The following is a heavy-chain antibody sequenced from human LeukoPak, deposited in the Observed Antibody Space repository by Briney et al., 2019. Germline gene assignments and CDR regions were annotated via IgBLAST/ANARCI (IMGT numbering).Heavy chain of an antibody. CDR3: ARGQQWLEAFDY. J-gene: IGHJ4*02. D-gene: IGHD6-19*01. V-gene: IGHV1-18*01. CDR2: ISAYNGKT. CDR1: GYTFTSYG. Sequence: ASVKVSCKASGYTFTSYGISWVRQAPGQGLEWMGWISAYNGKTNYAQKPQGGVTMNTETSTTTAYRSLRLLRPEDRAVYYWARGQQWLEAFDYWGLGTLVTVSS.